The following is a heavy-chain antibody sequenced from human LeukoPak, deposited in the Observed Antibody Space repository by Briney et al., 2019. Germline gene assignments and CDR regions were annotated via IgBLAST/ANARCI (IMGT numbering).Heavy chain of an antibody. J-gene: IGHJ4*02. V-gene: IGHV3-21*01. CDR1: GFTFSSYS. D-gene: IGHD2-2*01. CDR3: ARGGGYCSSTSCYYFDY. CDR2: ISSSSSYI. Sequence: NPGGSLRLSCAASGFTFSSYSMNWVPQAPGKGLEWVSSISSSSSYIYYADSVKGRFTISRDNAKNSLYLQMNSLRAEDTAVYYCARGGGYCSSTSCYYFDYWGQGTLVTASS.